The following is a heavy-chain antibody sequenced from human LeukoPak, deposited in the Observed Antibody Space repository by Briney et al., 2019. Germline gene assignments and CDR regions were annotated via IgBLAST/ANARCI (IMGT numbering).Heavy chain of an antibody. D-gene: IGHD6-19*01. V-gene: IGHV4-34*01. J-gene: IGHJ5*02. CDR2: INHSGST. CDR3: ASFKQWLVRGWFDP. CDR1: GGSFSGYY. Sequence: SETLSLTCAVYGGSFSGYYWSWIRQPPGKGLEWIGEINHSGSTNYNPSLKSRVTISVDTSKNQFSLKLSSVTAADTAVYYCASFKQWLVRGWFDPWGQGTLVTVSS.